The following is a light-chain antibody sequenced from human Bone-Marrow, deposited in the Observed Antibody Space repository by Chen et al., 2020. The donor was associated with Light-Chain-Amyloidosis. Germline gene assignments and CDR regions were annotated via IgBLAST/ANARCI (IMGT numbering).Light chain of an antibody. J-gene: IGLJ2*01. Sequence: QSVLTQPASVSGSPGKSITISCSGTSSDVGGYNYVSWYQQHPGKVPKLILYDVHNRPSGVSNRFSGSKSGNTASLTISGLQTEDEADYYCSSYTSNITGVVFGGGTKLTVL. V-gene: IGLV2-14*03. CDR1: SSDVGGYNY. CDR3: SSYTSNITGVV. CDR2: DVH.